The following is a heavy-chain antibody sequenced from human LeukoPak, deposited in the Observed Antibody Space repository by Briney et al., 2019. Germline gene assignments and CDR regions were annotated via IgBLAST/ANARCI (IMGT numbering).Heavy chain of an antibody. Sequence: GGPLKLSCAASGFPFNNYWMHWVRQAPGKGLVWVSSINTDGRTTRYAASVRGRFTISRDNAKNTLYLQMNSLRDDDTAVYYCARAGASGWYAAGWFDPWGQGTLVTVSS. CDR3: ARAGASGWYAAGWFDP. J-gene: IGHJ5*02. V-gene: IGHV3-74*01. CDR2: INTDGRTT. CDR1: GFPFNNYW. D-gene: IGHD6-19*01.